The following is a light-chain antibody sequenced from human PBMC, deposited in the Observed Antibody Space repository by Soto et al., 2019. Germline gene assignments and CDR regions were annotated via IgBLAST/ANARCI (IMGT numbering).Light chain of an antibody. J-gene: IGKJ1*01. V-gene: IGKV2-28*01. CDR1: QSLLHSNGNIY. Sequence: VLTQSPLSLPVTPGEPASISCRSSQSLLHSNGNIYLDWYLQKPGQSPQLLIYLGSIRASGVPGRFRGSRSGTDFTLKITRVEAEDVGVYYCMQAIQAPRTFGLGTKVHIK. CDR2: LGS. CDR3: MQAIQAPRT.